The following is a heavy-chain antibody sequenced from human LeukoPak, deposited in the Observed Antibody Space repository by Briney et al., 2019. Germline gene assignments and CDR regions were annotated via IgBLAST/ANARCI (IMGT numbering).Heavy chain of an antibody. CDR1: GFTFSNDD. CDR3: AKVNWCSATCADA. Sequence: GGSLRLSCAASGFTFSNDDLNWVRQAPGKGLEWVSGMSGDGRRTYYAGSVKGRFTISRGYSKNTLSLQMNSLRAEDTAVYYCAKVNWCSATCADAWGQGTLVTVSS. D-gene: IGHD2-2*01. J-gene: IGHJ4*02. CDR2: MSGDGRRT. V-gene: IGHV3-23*01.